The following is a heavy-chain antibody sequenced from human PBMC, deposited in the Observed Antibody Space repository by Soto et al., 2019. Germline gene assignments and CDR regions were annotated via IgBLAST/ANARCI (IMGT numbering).Heavy chain of an antibody. CDR2: INHSGST. J-gene: IGHJ4*02. V-gene: IGHV4-34*01. CDR3: ARGRGYYYDSSGYRYYFDY. CDR1: GGSFSGYY. Sequence: PSETLSLTCAVYGGSFSGYYWSWIRQPPGKGLEWIGEINHSGSTNYNPSLKSRVTIPVDTSKNQFSLKLSSVTAADTAVYYCARGRGYYYDSSGYRYYFDYWGQGTLVTVSS. D-gene: IGHD3-22*01.